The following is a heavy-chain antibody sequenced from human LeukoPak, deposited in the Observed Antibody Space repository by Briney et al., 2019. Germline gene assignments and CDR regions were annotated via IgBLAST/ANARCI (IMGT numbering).Heavy chain of an antibody. CDR3: TKDRQGPNQYHMNV. Sequence: PGGSLRLSCAASGFTFSVPWMSWVREAPGRGPECLANIKQDRGTTYYVASVKGRFTISRDNAKNSLSLQMSSLRAEDTAVYYCTKDRQGPNQYHMNVWGKGTTVTVSS. CDR1: GFTFSVPW. CDR2: IKQDRGTT. V-gene: IGHV3-7*01. J-gene: IGHJ6*03.